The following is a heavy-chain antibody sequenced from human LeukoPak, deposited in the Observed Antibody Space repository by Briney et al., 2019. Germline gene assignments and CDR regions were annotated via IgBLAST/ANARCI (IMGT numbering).Heavy chain of an antibody. CDR1: GYTFTSYG. J-gene: IGHJ4*02. V-gene: IGHV1-18*01. Sequence: GASVKVSCKASGYTFTSYGISWVRQAPGQGLEWMGWISAYNGNTNYAQKLQGRVTMTTDTSTSTAYMELRSLRSDDTAVYYCARDVEWVTTAWVTKRILDYWGQGTLVTVCS. CDR2: ISAYNGNT. CDR3: ARDVEWVTTAWVTKRILDY. D-gene: IGHD4-17*01.